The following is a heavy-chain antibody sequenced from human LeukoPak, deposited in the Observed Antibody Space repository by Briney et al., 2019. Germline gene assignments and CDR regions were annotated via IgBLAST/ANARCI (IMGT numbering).Heavy chain of an antibody. CDR3: ARGYSGYDSFFDY. Sequence: SETLSLTCTVSGDSISSGSYYWSWIRQPAGKGLEWIGRIYTSRSTNYNPSLKSRVTISVDTSKNQFSLKLSSVTAADTAVYYCARGYSGYDSFFDYWGQGTLVTVSS. V-gene: IGHV4-61*02. CDR2: IYTSRST. D-gene: IGHD5-12*01. J-gene: IGHJ4*02. CDR1: GDSISSGSYY.